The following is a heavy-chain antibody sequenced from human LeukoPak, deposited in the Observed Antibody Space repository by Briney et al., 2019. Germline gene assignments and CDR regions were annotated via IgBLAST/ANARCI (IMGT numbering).Heavy chain of an antibody. CDR3: ARGEPGFGGLPTVLDN. CDR1: GFTFSSFS. J-gene: IGHJ4*02. D-gene: IGHD4-23*01. V-gene: IGHV3-21*01. CDR2: FTSSTTYI. Sequence: GGSLRLSCAASGFTFSSFSMNWSGRAPGRGLKWSPPFTSSTTYIYYADSVKGRFTISRDNAKDSLYLQMNSLRAEDTAVYYCARGEPGFGGLPTVLDNWGQGTLVTVSS.